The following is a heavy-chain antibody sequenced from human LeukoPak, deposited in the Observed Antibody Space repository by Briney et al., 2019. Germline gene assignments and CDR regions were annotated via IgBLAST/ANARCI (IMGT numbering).Heavy chain of an antibody. Sequence: SETLSLTCTVSGGSVNSGNYYWTWIRQPAGKGLEWIGITSGTGNYNPSLKSRVSMSVDTSRNLVSLTLTSVTAADTAVYYCARLYYYNDGGLYFGPEAFDIWGQGTRVTVSS. D-gene: IGHD3-10*01. CDR3: ARLYYYNDGGLYFGPEAFDI. J-gene: IGHJ3*02. CDR2: TSGTG. V-gene: IGHV4-61*10. CDR1: GGSVNSGNYY.